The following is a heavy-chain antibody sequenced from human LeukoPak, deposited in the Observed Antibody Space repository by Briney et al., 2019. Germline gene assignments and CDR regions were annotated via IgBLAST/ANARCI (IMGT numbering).Heavy chain of an antibody. D-gene: IGHD5-18*01. V-gene: IGHV4-59*08. J-gene: IGHJ5*02. Sequence: KASETLSLTCTVSGGSISGYYWSRIRQPPGKGLEWIGYTYYSGTTNYNPSLKSRVTISVDTSKNQFSLKLRSVTAADTAVYYCARHVGYGNNWFDPWGQGTPVTVSS. CDR3: ARHVGYGNNWFDP. CDR1: GGSISGYY. CDR2: TYYSGTT.